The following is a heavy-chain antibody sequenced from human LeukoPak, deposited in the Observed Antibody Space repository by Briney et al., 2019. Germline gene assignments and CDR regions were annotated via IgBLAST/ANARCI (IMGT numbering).Heavy chain of an antibody. D-gene: IGHD3-10*01. Sequence: PSETLSLTCGVYGGSFSGYYWTWIRQPPGKGLEWIGEINYSGSTNYNPSLKSRVTISVDTSKNQFSLKLSSVTAADTAVYYCARVYGSGSYYNGYYYYYMDVWGKGTTVTISS. CDR1: GGSFSGYY. V-gene: IGHV4-34*01. J-gene: IGHJ6*03. CDR2: INYSGST. CDR3: ARVYGSGSYYNGYYYYYMDV.